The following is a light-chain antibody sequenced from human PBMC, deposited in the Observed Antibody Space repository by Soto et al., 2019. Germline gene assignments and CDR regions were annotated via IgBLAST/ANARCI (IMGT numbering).Light chain of an antibody. Sequence: EIVLTQSPGTLSFSPGERATLSCRASQTVSSSYLAWYQQKLGQAPRLLIYGASNRATGIPDRFSGSGSGTDFTLTISRLEPEDFAVYYCQQYGSSPRTFGQGTKVDIK. V-gene: IGKV3-20*01. J-gene: IGKJ1*01. CDR2: GAS. CDR3: QQYGSSPRT. CDR1: QTVSSSY.